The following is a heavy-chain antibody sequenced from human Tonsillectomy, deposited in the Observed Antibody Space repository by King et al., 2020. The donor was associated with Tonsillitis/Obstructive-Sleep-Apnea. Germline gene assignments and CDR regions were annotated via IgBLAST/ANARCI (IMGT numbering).Heavy chain of an antibody. J-gene: IGHJ6*02. CDR1: GFTFGDYA. CDR2: IRSKAYGGTT. D-gene: IGHD1-26*01. V-gene: IGHV3-49*04. Sequence: VQLVESGGGLVQPGRSLRLSCTASGFTFGDYAMSWVRQAPGKGLEWVGFIRSKAYGGTTEYAASVKGRFTISRDDSKSIAYLQMNSLKTEDTAVYYCSGSGRYYYYGMDVWGQGTTVTASS. CDR3: SGSGRYYYYGMDV.